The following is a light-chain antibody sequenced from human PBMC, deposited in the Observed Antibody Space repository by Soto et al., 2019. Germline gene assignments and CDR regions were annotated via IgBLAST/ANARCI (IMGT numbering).Light chain of an antibody. J-gene: IGKJ4*01. CDR3: QQSYSTPPLT. V-gene: IGKV1-39*01. CDR2: HAS. Sequence: DIHMTQSPSSLSASVVDRVTITCRASQDIRTFLSWFQQKPGKAPKFLIYHASSLQTGVPSRFSGSGSGTDFILTITSLQPEDVATYYCQQSYSTPPLTFGGGTKVEI. CDR1: QDIRTF.